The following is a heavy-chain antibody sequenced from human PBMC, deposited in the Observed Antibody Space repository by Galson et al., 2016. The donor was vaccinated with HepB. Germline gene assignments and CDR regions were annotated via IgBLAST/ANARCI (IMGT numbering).Heavy chain of an antibody. CDR1: GFTFRTYW. J-gene: IGHJ4*02. D-gene: IGHD2-2*01. V-gene: IGHV3-7*01. CDR3: ARARGGDCDSTSCHAEYFDF. CDR2: LSPGGTEK. Sequence: SLRLSCAASGFTFRTYWMSWVRQAPGKGPEWAAKLSPGGTEKYYVESVKGRFTISRDNAKNSLFLDMDSLGVEDTAVYYCARARGGDCDSTSCHAEYFDFWGQGSLGTVSS.